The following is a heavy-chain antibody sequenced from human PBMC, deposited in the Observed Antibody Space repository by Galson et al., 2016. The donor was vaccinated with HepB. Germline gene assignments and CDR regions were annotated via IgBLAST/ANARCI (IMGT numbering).Heavy chain of an antibody. CDR2: INHSGST. J-gene: IGHJ6*01. CDR1: GGSLSGYY. CDR3: ARENGAYKYYGMDV. Sequence: SETLSLTCEVYGGSLSGYYWSWIRQPPGKGLEWVGEINHSGSTNYNPSLESRVTISVDTSKNQFSLNLSSVPAADMALYYCARENGAYKYYGMDVWGQGTTVTVSS. V-gene: IGHV4-34*01. D-gene: IGHD3-16*01.